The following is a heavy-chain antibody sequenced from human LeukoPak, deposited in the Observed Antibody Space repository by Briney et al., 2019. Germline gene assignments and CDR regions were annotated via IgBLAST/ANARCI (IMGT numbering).Heavy chain of an antibody. CDR2: INHSGST. CDR1: GGSFSGYY. J-gene: IGHJ5*02. CDR3: ARGRRKITIFGVVRNWFDP. Sequence: SETLSLTCAVYGGSFSGYYWSWIRQPPGKGLEWIREINHSGSTNYNPSLKSRVTISVDTSKNQFSLKLSSVTAADTAVYYCARGRRKITIFGVVRNWFDPWGQGTLVTVSS. V-gene: IGHV4-34*01. D-gene: IGHD3-3*01.